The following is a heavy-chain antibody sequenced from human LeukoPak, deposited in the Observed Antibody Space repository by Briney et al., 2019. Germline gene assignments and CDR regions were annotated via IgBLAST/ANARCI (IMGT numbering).Heavy chain of an antibody. J-gene: IGHJ4*02. Sequence: GGSLRLSCAASRFTFSSSWMSWVRQAPGKGLEWVAHIKQDGSDKYYVDSVKGRFTISRDNAKNSLYLQLNSLRVEDTAMYYCARHSSGSYYTYWGQGTLVTVSS. CDR2: IKQDGSDK. V-gene: IGHV3-7*01. CDR3: ARHSSGSYYTY. CDR1: RFTFSSSW. D-gene: IGHD3-10*01.